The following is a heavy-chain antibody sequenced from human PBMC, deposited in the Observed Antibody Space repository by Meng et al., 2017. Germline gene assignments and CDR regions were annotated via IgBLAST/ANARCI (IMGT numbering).Heavy chain of an antibody. D-gene: IGHD4-17*01. J-gene: IGHJ3*02. CDR1: GGSIRSGGYY. CDR3: ARTVTSLVLDI. V-gene: IGHV4-31*01. Sequence: HVQLPESVPALGERSPTLSLTCTVSGGSIRSGGYYWSWISQHPGKGLEWIGYIYYRGSTYYNPSLKSLVTISVDTSKNQFSLKLSSVTAADTAVYYCARTVTSLVLDIWGQGTMVTVSS. CDR2: IYYRGST.